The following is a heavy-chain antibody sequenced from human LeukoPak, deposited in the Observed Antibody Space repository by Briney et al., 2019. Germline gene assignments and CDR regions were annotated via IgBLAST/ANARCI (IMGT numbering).Heavy chain of an antibody. V-gene: IGHV3-23*01. Sequence: PGGSLRLSCAASGFTFSSYAMSWVRQAPGKGLEWVSAISCSGGSTYYADSVKGRFTISRDNSKNTLYLQMNSLRAEDTAVYYCANELTLWFGEPIDYWGQGTLVTVSS. D-gene: IGHD3-10*01. J-gene: IGHJ4*02. CDR3: ANELTLWFGEPIDY. CDR2: ISCSGGST. CDR1: GFTFSSYA.